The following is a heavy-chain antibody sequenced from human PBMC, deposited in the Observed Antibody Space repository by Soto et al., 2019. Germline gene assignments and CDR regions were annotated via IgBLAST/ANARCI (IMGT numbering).Heavy chain of an antibody. D-gene: IGHD2-2*01. J-gene: IGHJ4*02. CDR3: AREPAGPAAIALKYFDY. Sequence: QVQLVQSGAEVKKPGSSVKVSCKASGGTFSSYTISWVRQAPGQGLEWMGRIIPILGIANYAQKFQGRVTITADKSTSTAYMELSSLRSEDTAVYYCAREPAGPAAIALKYFDYWGQGTLVTVSS. V-gene: IGHV1-69*08. CDR1: GGTFSSYT. CDR2: IIPILGIA.